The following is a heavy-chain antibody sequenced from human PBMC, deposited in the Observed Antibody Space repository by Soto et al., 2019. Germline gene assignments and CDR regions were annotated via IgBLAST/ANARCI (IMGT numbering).Heavy chain of an antibody. J-gene: IGHJ4*02. Sequence: QVQLQESGPGLVKPSETLSLTCTVSGASITTYYWSWIRQPPGQGLESIGYIYYTGDTNSNPSLKSRVTISIDTSKNQFSLKLTSVTAADTAVYYCARYARVPDYWGQGTLVTVSS. CDR1: GASITTYY. CDR2: IYYTGDT. V-gene: IGHV4-59*01. CDR3: ARYARVPDY. D-gene: IGHD2-2*01.